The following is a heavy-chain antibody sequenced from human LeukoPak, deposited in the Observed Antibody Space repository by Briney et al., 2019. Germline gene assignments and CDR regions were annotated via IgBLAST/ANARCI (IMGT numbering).Heavy chain of an antibody. V-gene: IGHV1-18*01. CDR2: ISTYNDNT. D-gene: IGHD2-15*01. CDR3: ARDFGIGSGPAGFDY. J-gene: IGHJ4*02. Sequence: ASVKVSCKASGYTFTSYGISWVRQAPGQGLEWMGWISTYNDNTNYAQKLQGRVTMTTDTSTSTAYMELRSLRSDDTAVYYCARDFGIGSGPAGFDYWGQGTLVTVSS. CDR1: GYTFTSYG.